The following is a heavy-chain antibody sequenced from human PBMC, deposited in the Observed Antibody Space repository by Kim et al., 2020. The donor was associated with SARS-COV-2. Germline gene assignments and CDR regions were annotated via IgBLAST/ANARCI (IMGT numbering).Heavy chain of an antibody. CDR2: ISSSSSTI. CDR3: ARVVDFDWLRLYGMDV. Sequence: GGSLRLSCAASGFTFSSYSMNWVRQAPGKGLEWVSYISSSSSTIHYADSVKGRFTISRDNAKNSLYLQMNSLRDEDTAVYYCARVVDFDWLRLYGMDVWGQGTTVTVSS. J-gene: IGHJ6*02. CDR1: GFTFSSYS. V-gene: IGHV3-48*02. D-gene: IGHD3-9*01.